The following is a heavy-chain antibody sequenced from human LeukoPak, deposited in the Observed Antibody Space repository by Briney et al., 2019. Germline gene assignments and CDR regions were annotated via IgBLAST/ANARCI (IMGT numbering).Heavy chain of an antibody. CDR3: ARDTPLDSSGYYFDY. V-gene: IGHV3-30*04. Sequence: GRSLRLSCAASGFTFSSYAMHWVRQAPGKGLEWVAVISYDGSNKYYADSVKGRFTIPRDNSKNTLYLQMNSLRAEDTAVYYCARDTPLDSSGYYFDYWGQGTLVTVSS. CDR2: ISYDGSNK. D-gene: IGHD3-22*01. CDR1: GFTFSSYA. J-gene: IGHJ4*02.